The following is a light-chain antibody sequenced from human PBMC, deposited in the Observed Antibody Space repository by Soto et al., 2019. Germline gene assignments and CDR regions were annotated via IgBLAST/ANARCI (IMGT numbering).Light chain of an antibody. CDR2: SNN. V-gene: IGLV1-44*01. Sequence: QSVLTQPPSASGTPGQRVTIYCSGSSSNIGSNTVNWYQQLPGTAPKLLIYSNNQRPSGVPDRFSGSKSGTPASLAISGLQSEDEADYYCAAWDDSLNGVVFGGGTKVTVL. CDR1: SSNIGSNT. J-gene: IGLJ2*01. CDR3: AAWDDSLNGVV.